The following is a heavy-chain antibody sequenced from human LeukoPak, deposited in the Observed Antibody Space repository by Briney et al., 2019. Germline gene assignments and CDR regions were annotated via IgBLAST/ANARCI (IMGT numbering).Heavy chain of an antibody. V-gene: IGHV4-34*01. D-gene: IGHD3-3*01. Sequence: SETLSLTCAVYGGSFSGYYWSWIRQPPGKGLEWIGEINHSGSTNYNPSLKSRVTISVDTSKNQFSLKLSSVTAADTAVYYCARGRFLEWLRPFDYWDQGTLVTVSS. J-gene: IGHJ4*02. CDR1: GGSFSGYY. CDR3: ARGRFLEWLRPFDY. CDR2: INHSGST.